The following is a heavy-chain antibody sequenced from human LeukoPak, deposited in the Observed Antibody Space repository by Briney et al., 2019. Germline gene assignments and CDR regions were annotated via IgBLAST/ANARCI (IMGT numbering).Heavy chain of an antibody. D-gene: IGHD3-3*01. CDR3: ARAPNYDFWSGYLY. CDR1: GFTFSSYA. V-gene: IGHV3-30-3*01. Sequence: SLRLSCAASGFTFSSYAMHWVRQAPGKGLEWVAVISYDGSNKYYAGSVKGRFTISRDNSKNTLYLQMNSLRAEDTAVYYRARAPNYDFWSGYLYWGQGTLVTVSS. CDR2: ISYDGSNK. J-gene: IGHJ4*02.